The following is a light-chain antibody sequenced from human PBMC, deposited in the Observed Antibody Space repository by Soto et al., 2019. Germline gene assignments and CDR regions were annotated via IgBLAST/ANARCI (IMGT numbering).Light chain of an antibody. CDR1: SSDVGSYNY. CDR3: SSYAGSNHVV. CDR2: EVS. Sequence: QSVLTQLPSASGSPGQSVTISCTGTSSDVGSYNYVSWYQQHPGKAPKLMIYEVSKRPSGVPDRFSGSKSGNTASLTVSGLQAEDEADYYCSSYAGSNHVVFGGGTKLTVL. J-gene: IGLJ2*01. V-gene: IGLV2-8*01.